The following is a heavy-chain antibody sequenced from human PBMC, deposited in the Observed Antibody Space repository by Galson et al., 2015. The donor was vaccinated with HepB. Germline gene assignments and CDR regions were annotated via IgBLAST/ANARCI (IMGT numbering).Heavy chain of an antibody. CDR3: ARDLGDYALASYYYYGMDV. V-gene: IGHV1-18*04. CDR2: ISAYNGNT. D-gene: IGHD3-16*01. Sequence: SVKVSCKASGYTFTSYGISWVRQAPGQGLEWMGWISAYNGNTNYAQKLQGRVTMTTDTSTSTAYMELRSLRSDDTAVYYCARDLGDYALASYYYYGMDVWGQGTTVTVSS. CDR1: GYTFTSYG. J-gene: IGHJ6*02.